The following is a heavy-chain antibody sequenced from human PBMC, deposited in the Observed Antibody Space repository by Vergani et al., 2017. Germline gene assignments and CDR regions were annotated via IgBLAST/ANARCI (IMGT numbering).Heavy chain of an antibody. V-gene: IGHV3-33*01. D-gene: IGHD2-2*01. CDR1: GFTFSSHG. J-gene: IGHJ4*02. CDR3: ARGVGVPAAFDY. CDR2: IWYDGSNK. Sequence: QVQLVESEGGVVQPGRSLTLSCVASGFTFSSHGMHWVRQAPGKGLEWVAVIWYDGSNKYYADSVKGRFTISRDNSKNTLYLQMNSLRAEDTAVYYCARGVGVPAAFDYWGQGTLVTVSS.